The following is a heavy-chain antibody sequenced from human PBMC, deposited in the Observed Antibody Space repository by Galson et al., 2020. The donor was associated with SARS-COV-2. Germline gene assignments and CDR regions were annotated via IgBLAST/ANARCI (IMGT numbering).Heavy chain of an antibody. CDR2: MFYSGSA. CDR1: GGSMNNYY. V-gene: IGHV4-59*08. D-gene: IGHD5-12*01. J-gene: IGHJ4*02. CDR3: ARNFRGHREFLIDY. Sequence: SETLSLTCTVSGGSMNNYYWSWIRQPPGKGLEWIGYMFYSGSANYNPSLRSRITISVDTSKNQFSLKLTSVTAADTAVYYCARNFRGHREFLIDYWGQGTLVTVSS.